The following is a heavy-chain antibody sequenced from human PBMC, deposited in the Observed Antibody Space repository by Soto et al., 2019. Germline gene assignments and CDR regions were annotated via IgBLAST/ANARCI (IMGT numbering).Heavy chain of an antibody. CDR3: ARAVRYDILTGYYYFDY. J-gene: IGHJ4*02. CDR1: GFTFSSYS. CDR2: ISSSSSTI. D-gene: IGHD3-9*01. Sequence: GGSLRLSCAASGFTFSSYSMNWVRQAPGKGLEWVSYISSSSSTIYYADSVKGRFTISRDNAKNSLYLQMNSLRAEDTAVYYCARAVRYDILTGYYYFDYWGQGTLVTGSS. V-gene: IGHV3-48*01.